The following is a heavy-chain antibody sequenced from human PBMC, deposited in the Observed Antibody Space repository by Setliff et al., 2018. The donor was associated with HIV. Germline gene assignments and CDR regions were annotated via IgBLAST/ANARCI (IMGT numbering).Heavy chain of an antibody. CDR1: GGSISSHY. V-gene: IGHV4-59*11. CDR3: AREIQFSATTYYYYYMDD. Sequence: SETLSLTCTVSGGSISSHYWTWIRQPPGRGLEWIGYIDYSGSTNQNPSLKSRVTLSVDTSKNQFSLKVTSVTAADTAVYYCAREIQFSATTYYYYYMDDWGRGTTVTVSS. CDR2: IDYSGST. D-gene: IGHD5-18*01. J-gene: IGHJ6*03.